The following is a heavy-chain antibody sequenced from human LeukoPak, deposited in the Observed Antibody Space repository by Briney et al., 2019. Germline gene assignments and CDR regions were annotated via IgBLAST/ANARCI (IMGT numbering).Heavy chain of an antibody. CDR3: AKDPVLRFLEWLGMDV. J-gene: IGHJ6*02. D-gene: IGHD3-3*01. CDR1: GFTFSSYA. V-gene: IGHV3-23*01. Sequence: GGSLRLSCAASGFTFSSYAMSWVRQAPGKGLEWVSAISGSGGSTYYADSVKGRFTISRDNSKNTLYLQMNSLRAEDTAVYYCAKDPVLRFLEWLGMDVWGQGTTVTVSS. CDR2: ISGSGGST.